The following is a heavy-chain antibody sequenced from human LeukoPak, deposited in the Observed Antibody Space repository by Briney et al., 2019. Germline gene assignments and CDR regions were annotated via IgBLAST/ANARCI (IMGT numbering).Heavy chain of an antibody. CDR3: ARVDSSGYHHMDV. CDR1: GFIVSSDY. V-gene: IGHV3-66*02. Sequence: SGGSLRLSCAASGFIVSSDYMSWVRQAPGKGLEWVSVVYSGGRTYYADSVRGRFTISSDKSKNTVFLQMNSLISEDTAVYYCARVDSSGYHHMDVWGKGTTVTVSS. D-gene: IGHD3-10*01. J-gene: IGHJ6*03. CDR2: VYSGGRT.